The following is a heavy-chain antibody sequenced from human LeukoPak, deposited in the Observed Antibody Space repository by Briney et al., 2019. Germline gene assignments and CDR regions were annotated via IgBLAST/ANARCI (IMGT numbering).Heavy chain of an antibody. V-gene: IGHV4-59*01. CDR2: IYYSGST. CDR3: ARDRDSSSWYNWFDP. D-gene: IGHD6-13*01. CDR1: GGSFSGYY. J-gene: IGHJ5*02. Sequence: PSETLSLTCAVYGGSFSGYYWSRIRQPPGKGLEWIGYIYYSGSTNYNPSLKSRVTISVDTSKNQFSLKLSSVTAADTAVYYCARDRDSSSWYNWFDPWGQGTLVTVSS.